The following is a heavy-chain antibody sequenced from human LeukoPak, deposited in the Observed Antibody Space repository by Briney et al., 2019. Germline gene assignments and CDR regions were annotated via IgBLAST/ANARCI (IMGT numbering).Heavy chain of an antibody. J-gene: IGHJ4*02. CDR2: IKQDGSEK. CDR1: GFTFSSYW. CDR3: ARVGYCSSTSCYWYFDY. D-gene: IGHD2-2*01. V-gene: IGHV3-7*04. Sequence: GGSLRLSCAASGFTFSSYWMSWVRQAPGKGLEWVANIKQDGSEKYYVDSVKGRFTISRDNAKNSLYLQMNSLRAEDTAVYYCARVGYCSSTSCYWYFDYWGQGTLVTVSS.